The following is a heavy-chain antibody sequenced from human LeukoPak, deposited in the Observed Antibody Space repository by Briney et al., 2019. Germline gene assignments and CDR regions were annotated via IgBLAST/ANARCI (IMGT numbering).Heavy chain of an antibody. V-gene: IGHV1-69*13. CDR1: GGTFSSYA. D-gene: IGHD6-13*01. J-gene: IGHJ5*02. CDR3: ARDHLAAAAWWWFDP. CDR2: IIPIFGTA. Sequence: SVKVSCKASGGTFSSYAISWVRQAPGQGLEWMGGIIPIFGTANYAQKFQGRVTITADESTSTAYMELSSLRSEDTAVYYCARDHLAAAAWWWFDPWGQGTLDTVSS.